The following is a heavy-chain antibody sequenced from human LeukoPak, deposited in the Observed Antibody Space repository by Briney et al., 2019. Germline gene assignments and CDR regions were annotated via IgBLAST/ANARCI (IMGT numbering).Heavy chain of an antibody. V-gene: IGHV1-18*01. CDR1: GYTFTSYG. J-gene: IGHJ5*02. CDR3: ARDSTYCSSTSCYTYNWFDP. Sequence: ASVKVSCKASGYTFTSYGISWVRQAPGQGLEWMGWISAYNGNTNYAQKLQGRVTMTTDTSTSTAYMELRSLRSGDTAVYYCARDSTYCSSTSCYTYNWFDPWGQGTLVTVSS. CDR2: ISAYNGNT. D-gene: IGHD2-2*02.